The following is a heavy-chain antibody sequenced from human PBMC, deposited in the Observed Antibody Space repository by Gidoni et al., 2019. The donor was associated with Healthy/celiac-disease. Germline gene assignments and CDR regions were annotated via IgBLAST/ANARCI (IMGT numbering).Heavy chain of an antibody. Sequence: QLELQESGAGLVKPSEDLSLPCTVTGGYISSSSYYWGWSRQPPGKGLEWIGSIYDSGSTYYNPSLKSRVTISVDTSKNQFSLKLRSVTAADTSVYYCARQTAGRTPYSGSSLDYWCQGTLVTVSS. CDR3: ARQTAGRTPYSGSSLDY. CDR1: GGYISSSSYY. V-gene: IGHV4-39*01. CDR2: IYDSGST. D-gene: IGHD1-26*01. J-gene: IGHJ4*02.